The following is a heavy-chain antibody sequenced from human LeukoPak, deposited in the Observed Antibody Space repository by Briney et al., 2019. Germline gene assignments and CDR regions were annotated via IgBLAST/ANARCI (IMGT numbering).Heavy chain of an antibody. V-gene: IGHV3-30*02. D-gene: IGHD3-22*01. Sequence: TGGSLRLSCAASGFTFSSYGMHWVRQAPGKGLEWVTFIRDDGSNQYYADSVKGRFTISRDNSKNTLYLQMNSLRAEDTAVYYCAKVTTYYYDTDAFDIWGQGTMVTVSS. CDR1: GFTFSSYG. CDR2: IRDDGSNQ. J-gene: IGHJ3*02. CDR3: AKVTTYYYDTDAFDI.